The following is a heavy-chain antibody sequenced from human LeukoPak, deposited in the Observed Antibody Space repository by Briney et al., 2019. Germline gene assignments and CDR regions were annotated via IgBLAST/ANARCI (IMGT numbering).Heavy chain of an antibody. V-gene: IGHV3-30*18. J-gene: IGHJ4*02. CDR3: AKSRVGATAELDY. D-gene: IGHD1-26*01. CDR1: GFIFSNYG. CDR2: ISFDGRNG. Sequence: PGGSLRLSCAASGFIFSNYGMNWVRQAPGKGLEWVAIISFDGRNGYYAESAKGRFTISRDNSKNTLYLQMNSLRAEDTAVYYCAKSRVGATAELDYWGQGTLVTVSS.